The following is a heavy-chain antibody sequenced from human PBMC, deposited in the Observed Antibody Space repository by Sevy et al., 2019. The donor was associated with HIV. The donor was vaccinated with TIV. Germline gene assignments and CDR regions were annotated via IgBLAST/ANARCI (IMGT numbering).Heavy chain of an antibody. V-gene: IGHV3-30-3*01. CDR2: ISYDGSNK. CDR3: AREHHYSHSTIFGVVISGYFDY. CDR1: GFTFSSYA. J-gene: IGHJ4*02. Sequence: GGSLGLSCAASGFTFSSYAMYWVRQAPGKGLEWVAVISYDGSNKYYADSVKGRFTISRDNSKNTLYLQMNSLRAEDTAVYYCAREHHYSHSTIFGVVISGYFDYWGQGTLVTVSS. D-gene: IGHD3-3*01.